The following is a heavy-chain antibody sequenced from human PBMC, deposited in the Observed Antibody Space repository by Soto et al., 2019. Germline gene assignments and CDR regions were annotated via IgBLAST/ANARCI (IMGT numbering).Heavy chain of an antibody. J-gene: IGHJ4*02. CDR3: ASQHIDILALGY. Sequence: QVHLQESGPGLVKPSGTLSLTCAVSGGSMSSYNWWSWVRQPPGKGLEWIGEIYDSGSTSYNPSHKSRVTISLDKSKNQFSLTLSSVTAADTAVYYCASQHIDILALGYWGQGTLVTVSS. CDR1: GGSMSSYNW. CDR2: IYDSGST. D-gene: IGHD5-12*01. V-gene: IGHV4-4*02.